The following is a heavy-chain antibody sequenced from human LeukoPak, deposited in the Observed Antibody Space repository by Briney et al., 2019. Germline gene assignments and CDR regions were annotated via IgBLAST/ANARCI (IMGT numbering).Heavy chain of an antibody. CDR2: INHSGST. J-gene: IGHJ5*02. Sequence: SETLSLTCAVYGGSFSGYYWNWIRQPPGKGLEWIGEINHSGSTNYNPSLKSRVTISVDTSKNQFSLKLSSATAADTAVYYCARSPRRPGPWGQGTLVTVSS. CDR1: GGSFSGYY. V-gene: IGHV4-34*01. CDR3: ARSPRRPGP.